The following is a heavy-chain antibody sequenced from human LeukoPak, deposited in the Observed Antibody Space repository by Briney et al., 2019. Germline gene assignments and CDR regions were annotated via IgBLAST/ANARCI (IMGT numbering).Heavy chain of an antibody. CDR2: ISAYNGNT. V-gene: IGHV1-18*01. CDR1: GGTFSSYA. J-gene: IGHJ4*02. CDR3: ARDRRPEAGLGVLAATGDY. D-gene: IGHD2-15*01. Sequence: ASVTVSCKASGGTFSSYAISWVRQAPGQGLEWMGWISAYNGNTNYAQKLQGRVTMTTDTSPSTAYMELRSRRSDDTAVYYWARDRRPEAGLGVLAATGDYWGQGTLVTVSS.